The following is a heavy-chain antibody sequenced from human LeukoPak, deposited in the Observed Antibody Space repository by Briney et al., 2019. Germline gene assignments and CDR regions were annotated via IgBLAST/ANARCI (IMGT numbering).Heavy chain of an antibody. Sequence: GGSLRLSCAASGFTFNNYAMTWVRQAPGKGLEWVSSVSGSGGGTYYADSVKGRLTISRDNSKNTLYLQMDSLRAEDTAIYYCAKAGLHGLGYWGQGALVTVSS. V-gene: IGHV3-23*01. CDR2: VSGSGGGT. D-gene: IGHD3/OR15-3a*01. J-gene: IGHJ4*02. CDR3: AKAGLHGLGY. CDR1: GFTFNNYA.